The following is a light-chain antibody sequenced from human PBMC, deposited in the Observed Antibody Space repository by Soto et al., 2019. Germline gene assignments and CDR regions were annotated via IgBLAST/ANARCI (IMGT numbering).Light chain of an antibody. V-gene: IGLV2-8*01. CDR1: SSDVGGYSY. Sequence: QSALTQPPSASGSPGQSVAISCTGTSSDVGGYSYVSWYQQHPGKAPKLMIYDVSKRPSGVPDRFSGSKSGNTASLTVSGLQAEDEADYYCSSYAGTHIVFGTGTKLTVL. CDR3: SSYAGTHIV. CDR2: DVS. J-gene: IGLJ1*01.